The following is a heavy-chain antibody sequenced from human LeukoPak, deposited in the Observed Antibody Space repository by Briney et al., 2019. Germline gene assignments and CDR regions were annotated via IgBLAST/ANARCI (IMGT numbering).Heavy chain of an antibody. CDR1: GGSFSGYY. J-gene: IGHJ4*02. CDR3: ARVSWGKYSPVDY. V-gene: IGHV4-34*01. CDR2: INHSGST. D-gene: IGHD3-16*01. Sequence: PSETLSLTCAVYGGSFSGYYWSWIRQPPGKGLEWIGEINHSGSTNYNPSLKSRVTISVDTSKNQFSLKLSSVTAADTAVYYCARVSWGKYSPVDYWGQGTLVTVSS.